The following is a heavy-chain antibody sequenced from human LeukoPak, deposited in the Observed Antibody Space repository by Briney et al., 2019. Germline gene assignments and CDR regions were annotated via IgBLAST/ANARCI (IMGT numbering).Heavy chain of an antibody. Sequence: GGSLRLSCAASGFTFSSYEMNWVRQAPGKGLEWVSYISSSGSTIYYADSVRGRFIISRDNAKNSVYLQMTSLRAEDTAVYYCATFIDYWGQGTLVSVSS. CDR2: ISSSGSTI. CDR3: ATFIDY. CDR1: GFTFSSYE. J-gene: IGHJ4*02. V-gene: IGHV3-48*03.